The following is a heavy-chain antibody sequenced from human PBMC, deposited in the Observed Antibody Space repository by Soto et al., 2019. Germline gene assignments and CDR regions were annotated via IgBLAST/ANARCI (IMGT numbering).Heavy chain of an antibody. J-gene: IGHJ5*02. Sequence: QVPLVESGGGVVQAGRSLRLSCAASGFTFSYHAFHWVRQAPGKGLEWVALISHDGRNQYYADSVKGRFTLSTDNSKNTLYLQMDTLRIDDTAVYYCARVDHLGPSWGQGTLVTVSS. CDR2: ISHDGRNQ. V-gene: IGHV3-30*04. CDR1: GFTFSYHA. CDR3: ARVDHLGPS.